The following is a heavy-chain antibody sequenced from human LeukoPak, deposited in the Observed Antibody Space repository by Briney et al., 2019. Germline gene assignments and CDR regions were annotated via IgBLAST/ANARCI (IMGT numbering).Heavy chain of an antibody. CDR1: GFTFSGST. CDR3: TRHEGGTGRASDI. Sequence: GGSLRLSCAASGFTFSGSTMHWVRQASGKGLEWVGRIRIRANSYATAYAASVKGRFTISRDDSKNTACLQINSLKTDDTAVYYCTRHEGGTGRASDIWGQGTMVTVSS. V-gene: IGHV3-73*01. CDR2: IRIRANSYAT. D-gene: IGHD3/OR15-3a*01. J-gene: IGHJ3*02.